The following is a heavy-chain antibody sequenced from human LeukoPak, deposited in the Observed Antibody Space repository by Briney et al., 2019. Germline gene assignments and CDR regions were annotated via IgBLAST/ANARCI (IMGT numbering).Heavy chain of an antibody. CDR2: IYHSGST. J-gene: IGHJ5*02. D-gene: IGHD4-11*01. CDR3: ARDYSDYPNWFDP. V-gene: IGHV4-38-2*02. CDR1: GYSISSGYY. Sequence: SETLSLTCAVSGYSISSGYYWGWIRQPPGKGLEWIGSIYHSGSTYYNPSLKSRVTISVDTSKNQFSLKLSSVTAADTAVYYCARDYSDYPNWFDPWGQGTLVTVSS.